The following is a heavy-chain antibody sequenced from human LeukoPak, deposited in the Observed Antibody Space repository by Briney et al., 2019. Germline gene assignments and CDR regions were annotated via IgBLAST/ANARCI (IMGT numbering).Heavy chain of an antibody. D-gene: IGHD4-11*01. V-gene: IGHV3-9*01. J-gene: IGHJ4*02. CDR3: AKGGHYSFFDY. CDR2: ISWNSGSE. Sequence: GRSLRLSCAASGFSFDDYAMHWLRQAPGKGLQWVSGISWNSGSEGYADSVKGRFTISRDNSKNTHYLQMSSLRAEDTGIYYCAKGGHYSFFDYWGQGTLVTVSS. CDR1: GFSFDDYA.